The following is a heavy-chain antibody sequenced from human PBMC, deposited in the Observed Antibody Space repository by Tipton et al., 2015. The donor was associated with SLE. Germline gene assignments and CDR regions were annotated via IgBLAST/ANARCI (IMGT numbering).Heavy chain of an antibody. V-gene: IGHV3-9*01. J-gene: IGHJ4*02. D-gene: IGHD3-22*01. Sequence: SLRLSCAASGFTLNKYAMHWVRQTPGKGLEWVAGFSLDSDNIGYADSVKGRFTTSRDNAKNALYLQMNSLRAEDTAVYYCARSYYDSTDYYFDYWGQGTLVTVSS. CDR2: FSLDSDNI. CDR3: ARSYYDSTDYYFDY. CDR1: GFTLNKYA.